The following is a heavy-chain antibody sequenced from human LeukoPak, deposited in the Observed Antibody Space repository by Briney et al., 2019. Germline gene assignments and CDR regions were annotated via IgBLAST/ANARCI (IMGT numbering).Heavy chain of an antibody. CDR2: IKQDGSEK. CDR3: AKVRWDNSGWYYLDS. CDR1: GFTFSSYW. Sequence: GGSLRLSCAASGFTFSSYWMSWVRQAPGKGLEWVANIKQDGSEKYYVDSVKGRFTISRDNAKNSLYLQMNSLRAEDTAVYYCAKVRWDNSGWYYLDSWGQGTLVTVSS. D-gene: IGHD6-19*01. V-gene: IGHV3-7*01. J-gene: IGHJ4*02.